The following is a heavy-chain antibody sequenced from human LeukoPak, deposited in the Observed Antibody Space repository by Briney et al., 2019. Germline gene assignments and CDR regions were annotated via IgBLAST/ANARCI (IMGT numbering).Heavy chain of an antibody. CDR1: GCGFTSYW. V-gene: IGHV5-51*01. Sequence: GGALKISCKGSGCGFTSYWIGGGRQMPGKGLEGMGIIYPGDYDTRYSASFQGQVTISGDKSSSTSYLEWSRLQAGDTAVYCWARVDSGTGTVNIWGQGTIVTVSS. D-gene: IGHD2-8*02. CDR2: IYPGDYDT. J-gene: IGHJ3*02. CDR3: ARVDSGTGTVNI.